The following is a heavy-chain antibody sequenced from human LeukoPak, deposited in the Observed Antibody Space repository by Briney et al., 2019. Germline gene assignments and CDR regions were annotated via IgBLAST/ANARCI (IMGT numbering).Heavy chain of an antibody. CDR3: ARQSRGTTARLFDY. V-gene: IGHV4-59*08. J-gene: IGHJ4*02. CDR1: GDSISSYY. CDR2: ISYSGST. Sequence: SETLSLTCTVSGDSISSYYWSWIRQPPGEGLERIGYISYSGSTNYNPSLERRVTISGDTSKNQFSLKLSSVTAADTAFYYCARQSRGTTARLFDYWGQGTLVTVSS. D-gene: IGHD1-1*01.